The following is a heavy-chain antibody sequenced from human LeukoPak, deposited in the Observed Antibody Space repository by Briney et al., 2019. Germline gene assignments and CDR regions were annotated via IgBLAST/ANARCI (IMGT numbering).Heavy chain of an antibody. CDR3: AREGGDYYYDSSGYLDY. V-gene: IGHV1-46*01. CDR2: INPSGGST. CDR1: GYTFTSYY. J-gene: IGHJ4*02. Sequence: ASVKVSCKASGYTFTSYYMNWVRQAPGQGLEWMGIINPSGGSTSYAQKFQGRVTMTRDTSTSTVYMELSSLRSEDTAVYYCAREGGDYYYDSSGYLDYWGQGTLVTVSS. D-gene: IGHD3-22*01.